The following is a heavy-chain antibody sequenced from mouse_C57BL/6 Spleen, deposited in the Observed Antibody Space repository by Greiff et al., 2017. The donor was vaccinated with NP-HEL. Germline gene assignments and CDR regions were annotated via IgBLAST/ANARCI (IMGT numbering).Heavy chain of an antibody. CDR1: GYTFTDYE. D-gene: IGHD1-1*01. J-gene: IGHJ2*01. CDR2: IDPETGGT. CDR3: TRRDTTVVATH. V-gene: IGHV1-15*01. Sequence: VQLQQSGAELVRPGASVTLSCKASGYTFTDYEMHWVKQTPVHGLEWIGAIDPETGGTAYNQKFKGKAILTADKSSSTAYMELRSLTSEDSAVYYCTRRDTTVVATHWGQGTTLTVSS.